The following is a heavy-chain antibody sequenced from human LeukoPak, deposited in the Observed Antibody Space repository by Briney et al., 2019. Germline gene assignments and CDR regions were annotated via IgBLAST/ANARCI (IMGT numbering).Heavy chain of an antibody. CDR3: ARRYDLWSGYPPPLDY. J-gene: IGHJ4*02. Sequence: PSETLSLTCAVFGGSFSGYYWNCIRQPPGKGLEWIGQINPSRNTNYHPSLKNPLTISVDPTKKPLSMKLICVTPAHTAVYYCARRYDLWSGYPPPLDYWGQGTLVTVSS. CDR2: INPSRNT. V-gene: IGHV4-34*01. CDR1: GGSFSGYY. D-gene: IGHD3-3*01.